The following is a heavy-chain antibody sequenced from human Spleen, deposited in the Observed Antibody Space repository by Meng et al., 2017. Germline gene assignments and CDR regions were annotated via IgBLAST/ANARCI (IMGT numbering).Heavy chain of an antibody. J-gene: IGHJ4*02. Sequence: GGSLRLSCAASGFSVSHNYMSWVRQAPGKGLEWVSVIYSGGNTYYADSVKGRFTISRDNSKNTVFLQINSLRAEDTAIYYCARSTIDKYDISALPLDYWGQGTLVTVSS. CDR3: ARSTIDKYDISALPLDY. V-gene: IGHV3-66*02. CDR2: IYSGGNT. D-gene: IGHD3-22*01. CDR1: GFSVSHNY.